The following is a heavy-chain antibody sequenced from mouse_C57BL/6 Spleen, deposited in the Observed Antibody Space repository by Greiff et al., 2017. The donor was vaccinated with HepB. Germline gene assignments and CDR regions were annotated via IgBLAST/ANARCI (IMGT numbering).Heavy chain of an antibody. CDR2: ISSGSSTI. D-gene: IGHD2-4*01. V-gene: IGHV5-17*01. CDR3: ANPFYDYDWYFDV. CDR1: GFTFSDYG. J-gene: IGHJ1*03. Sequence: EVKLMESGGGLVKPGGSLKLSCAASGFTFSDYGMHWVRQAPEKGLEWVAYISSGSSTIYYADTVKGRFTISRDNAKNTLFLQMTSLRSEDTAMYYCANPFYDYDWYFDVWGTGTTVTVSS.